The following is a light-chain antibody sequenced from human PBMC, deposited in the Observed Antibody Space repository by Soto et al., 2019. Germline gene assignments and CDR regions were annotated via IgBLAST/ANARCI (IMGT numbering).Light chain of an antibody. V-gene: IGKV3-11*01. CDR1: QSVSSY. CDR3: HQRSNWPPIT. J-gene: IGKJ5*01. Sequence: DIVLTQSPGTLSLSPGERATLSCRASQSVSSYLAWYQRKPGQAPRLLIYDASHRATGIPARFSGSGSGTDFTLTISTLEPEDFAVYYCHQRSNWPPITFGQGTRLEL. CDR2: DAS.